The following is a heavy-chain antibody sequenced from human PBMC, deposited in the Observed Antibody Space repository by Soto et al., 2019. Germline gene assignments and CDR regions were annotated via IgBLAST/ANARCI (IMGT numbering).Heavy chain of an antibody. J-gene: IGHJ4*02. V-gene: IGHV3-33*01. D-gene: IGHD1-1*01. Sequence: GGSLRLSCAASGFTFSSYGMHWVRQAPGKGLEWVAVIWYDGSNKYYADSVKGRFTISRDNSKNTLYLQMNSLRAEDTAVYYCAREWEPWNDAGGFDYWGQGTLVTVSS. CDR3: AREWEPWNDAGGFDY. CDR1: GFTFSSYG. CDR2: IWYDGSNK.